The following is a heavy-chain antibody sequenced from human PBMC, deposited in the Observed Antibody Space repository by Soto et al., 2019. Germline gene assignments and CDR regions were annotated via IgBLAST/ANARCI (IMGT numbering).Heavy chain of an antibody. J-gene: IGHJ5*02. CDR1: GFKFSNYA. V-gene: IGHV3-23*01. Sequence: PGGSLRLSRAASGFKFSNYAMSWVRQAPGKGLEWVSLISATGGGTYYADSVKGRFTISRDNSHNTLYLQVHSLTAEDTAVYYCAKDRRAGGNSAFYFDLWGQGAQVTVSS. CDR3: AKDRRAGGNSAFYFDL. D-gene: IGHD3-16*01. CDR2: ISATGGGT.